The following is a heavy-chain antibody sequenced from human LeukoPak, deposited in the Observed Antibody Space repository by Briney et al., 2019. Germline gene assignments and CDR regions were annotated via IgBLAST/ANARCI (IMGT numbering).Heavy chain of an antibody. Sequence: GGSLRRSCAASGFTFSSYSMNWVRQAPGKGLEWVSSISSSSSYIYYADSVKGRFTISRDNAKNSLYLQMNSLRAEDTAVYYCARDHRRGCYYDILTGSYNWFDPWGQGTLVTVSS. CDR2: ISSSSSYI. D-gene: IGHD3-9*01. CDR1: GFTFSSYS. V-gene: IGHV3-21*01. CDR3: ARDHRRGCYYDILTGSYNWFDP. J-gene: IGHJ5*02.